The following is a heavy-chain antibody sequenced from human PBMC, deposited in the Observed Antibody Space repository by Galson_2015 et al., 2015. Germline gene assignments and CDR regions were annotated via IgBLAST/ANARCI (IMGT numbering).Heavy chain of an antibody. J-gene: IGHJ5*02. CDR3: ASSLLAYCGES. Sequence: SVKVSCKASEGTFSNHVISWVRQAPGQGLEWMGGIIPSLPTTNYAQKFQGRVTITADESTSTAYMELSSLRSEDTAVYYCASSLLAYCGESWGQGTLLTVSS. CDR2: IIPSLPTT. CDR1: EGTFSNHV. V-gene: IGHV1-69*13. D-gene: IGHD2-21*01.